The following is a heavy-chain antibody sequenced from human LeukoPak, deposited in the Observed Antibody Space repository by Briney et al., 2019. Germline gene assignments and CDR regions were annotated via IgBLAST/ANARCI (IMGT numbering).Heavy chain of an antibody. CDR3: ARDPGYGGGQSHPSDD. D-gene: IGHD2-21*01. J-gene: IGHJ4*02. V-gene: IGHV3-23*01. CDR2: VSGNGGIT. CDR1: GFTFSSYA. Sequence: GGSLRLSCAASGFTFSSYAMSWVRQAPGKGLEWVSTVSGNGGITYYADSMKGRFTIPRDNSKNTLFLQMNSLRSEDTAVYYRARDPGYGGGQSHPSDDWGQGTLVTVSS.